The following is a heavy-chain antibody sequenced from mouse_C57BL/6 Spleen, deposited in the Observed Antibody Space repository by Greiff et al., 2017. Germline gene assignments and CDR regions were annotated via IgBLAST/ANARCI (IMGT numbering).Heavy chain of an antibody. V-gene: IGHV5-12*01. CDR1: GFTFSDYY. Sequence: EVHLVESGGGLVQPGGSLKLSCAASGFTFSDYYMYWVRQTPEKRLEWVAYISNGGGSTYYPDTVKGRFTISRDNAKNTLYLQMSRLKSEDTAMYYCARAEDVWGTGTTVTVSS. CDR2: ISNGGGST. J-gene: IGHJ1*03. CDR3: ARAEDV.